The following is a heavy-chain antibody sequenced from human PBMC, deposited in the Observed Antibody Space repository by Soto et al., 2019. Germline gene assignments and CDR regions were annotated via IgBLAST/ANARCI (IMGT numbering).Heavy chain of an antibody. CDR3: ASRDPGTSVDX. J-gene: IGHJ4*02. CDR2: IYRTVST. V-gene: IGHV4-4*02. CDR1: GGSFTSSNW. Sequence: PSLPCAVSGGSFTSSNWWTWVRQPPGQGLEWIGEIYRTVSTNYNPSLNSRVTISLDKSENQFSLNVTSLTAADTAVYYCASRDPGTSVDXWGQVTVVTVSX. D-gene: IGHD1-7*01.